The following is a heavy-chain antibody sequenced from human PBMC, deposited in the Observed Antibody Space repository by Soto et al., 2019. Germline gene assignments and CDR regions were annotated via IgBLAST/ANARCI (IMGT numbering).Heavy chain of an antibody. Sequence: QVQLVQSGAELKKPGASVKVSCKSSGYTFTSYDFNWVRQATGQEPEWMGWMNPDSGNTGYALKFQGRVTMTRDTSISTAYMELSSLRSDDTAVYYCARAPREWGFDDWGPGTLVTVSS. J-gene: IGHJ4*02. CDR1: GYTFTSYD. V-gene: IGHV1-8*01. D-gene: IGHD3-3*01. CDR2: MNPDSGNT. CDR3: ARAPREWGFDD.